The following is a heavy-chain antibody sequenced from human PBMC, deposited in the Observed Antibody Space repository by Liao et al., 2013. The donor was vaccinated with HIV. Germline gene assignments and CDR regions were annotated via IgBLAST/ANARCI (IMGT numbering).Heavy chain of an antibody. D-gene: IGHD2-8*01. CDR2: INHSGST. CDR1: GGSFSGYY. Sequence: QLQLQESGPGLVKPSETLSLTCAVYGGSFSGYYWSWIRQPPGKGLEWIGEINHSGSTNYNPSLKSRVTISVDTSKNQFSLKLSSVTAADTAVYYCAREDPMYYWYFDLWGRGTLVTVSS. V-gene: IGHV4-34*10. CDR3: AREDPMYYWYFDL. J-gene: IGHJ2*01.